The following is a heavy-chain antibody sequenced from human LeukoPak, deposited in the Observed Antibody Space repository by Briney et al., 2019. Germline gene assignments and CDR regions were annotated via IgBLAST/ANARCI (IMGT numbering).Heavy chain of an antibody. J-gene: IGHJ5*02. CDR3: ARGKNYYGSGSYHWFDP. Sequence: GGSLRLSCATSGFTFNDYAIHWVRQAPGKGLEWVSGITWNSGTIGYADSVKGRFTISRDNAKNSLYLQMNSLRAEDTAVYYCARGKNYYGSGSYHWFDPWGQGTLVTVSS. V-gene: IGHV3-9*01. D-gene: IGHD3-10*01. CDR1: GFTFNDYA. CDR2: ITWNSGTI.